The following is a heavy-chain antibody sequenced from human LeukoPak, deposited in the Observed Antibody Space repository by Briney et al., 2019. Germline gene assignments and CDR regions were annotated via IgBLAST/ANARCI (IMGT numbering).Heavy chain of an antibody. CDR3: AKDDAWLRYGE. CDR1: GFTFSNHG. J-gene: IGHJ4*02. Sequence: PGGTLRLSCATSGFTFSNHGMNWVRQAPGKGLEWVSGISPSGDIKYYADSVKGRFTISRDNSKNTVYLEVISLTDKDTAVYYCAKDDAWLRYGEWSQGTLVTVSS. CDR2: ISPSGDIK. D-gene: IGHD3-10*01. V-gene: IGHV3-23*01.